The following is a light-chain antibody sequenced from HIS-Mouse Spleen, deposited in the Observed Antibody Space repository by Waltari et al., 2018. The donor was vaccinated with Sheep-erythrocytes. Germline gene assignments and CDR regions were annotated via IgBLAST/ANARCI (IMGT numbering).Light chain of an antibody. Sequence: QSALTQPASVSGSPGQSITLSCTGTSSDVGRYHLFSWYQQHPGNAPKLMIYEGSKRPSGVSNRFSGSKSGNTASLTISGLQAEDEADYYCCSYAGSSTPWVFGGGTKLTVL. CDR2: EGS. CDR1: SSDVGRYHL. V-gene: IGLV2-23*01. CDR3: CSYAGSSTPWV. J-gene: IGLJ3*02.